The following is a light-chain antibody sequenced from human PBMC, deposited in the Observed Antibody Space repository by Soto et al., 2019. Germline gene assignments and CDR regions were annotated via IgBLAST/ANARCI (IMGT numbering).Light chain of an antibody. CDR2: GIF. J-gene: IGKJ1*01. Sequence: EVVLTQSPGTLSLSPGERATLSCRASQSVSHTYLAWYQQKPGQAPRLLINGIFRRATGIPDRFSGSGSGTDCTLTISRLEPEDFAMYYCQQYGRSLWTFGQGTKVEVK. V-gene: IGKV3-20*01. CDR1: QSVSHTY. CDR3: QQYGRSLWT.